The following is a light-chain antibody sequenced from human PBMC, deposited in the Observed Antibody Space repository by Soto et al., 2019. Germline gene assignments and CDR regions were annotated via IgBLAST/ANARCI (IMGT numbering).Light chain of an antibody. CDR2: AAS. CDR3: LQYSELRT. J-gene: IGKJ1*01. V-gene: IGKV3-15*01. CDR1: QSVRTY. Sequence: IVMTQSPATLSVSPGETATLSCRATQSVRTYLAWYQQKPGQAPRLLIYAASTRATGIPARFSGGWSGTEYNLPISGLQSEDFAIYYCLQYSELRTFGQGSKLEIK.